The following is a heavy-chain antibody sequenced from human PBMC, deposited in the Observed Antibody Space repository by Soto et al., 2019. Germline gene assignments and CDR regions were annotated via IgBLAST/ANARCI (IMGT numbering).Heavy chain of an antibody. J-gene: IGHJ4*02. CDR1: GYTFTSYA. Sequence: QIQRVQSGTEVKKPGASVRVSCKASGYTFTSYAIIWVRQAPGQGLEWVGWISAYDGDTNYTQKFPGRVTMTTDTSTSTAYIELRRLKSDDTAVYYCACAYYDYTVQWGQGTLVTVSS. D-gene: IGHD3-16*01. V-gene: IGHV1-18*01. CDR3: ACAYYDYTVQ. CDR2: ISAYDGDT.